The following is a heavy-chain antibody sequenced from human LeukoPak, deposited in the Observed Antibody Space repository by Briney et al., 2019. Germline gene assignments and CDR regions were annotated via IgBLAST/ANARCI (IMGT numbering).Heavy chain of an antibody. D-gene: IGHD2-2*01. Sequence: SETLSLTCTVSGGSISSYYWSWIRQPPGKGLEWIGYIYYSGSTNYNPSLKSRVTISVDTSKNQFSLKLSSVTAADTAVYYCARVGCSSTSCPFDYWGQGTLVTVSS. V-gene: IGHV4-59*01. CDR3: ARVGCSSTSCPFDY. J-gene: IGHJ4*02. CDR2: IYYSGST. CDR1: GGSISSYY.